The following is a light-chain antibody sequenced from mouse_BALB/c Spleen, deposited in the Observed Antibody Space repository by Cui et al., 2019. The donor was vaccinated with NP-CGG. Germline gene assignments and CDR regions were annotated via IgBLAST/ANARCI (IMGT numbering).Light chain of an antibody. CDR1: TGAVTTSNY. J-gene: IGLJ1*01. CDR2: GTN. Sequence: QVVVTLEPALTTSPGETVTLTCRSSTGAVTTSNYANWVQEKPDHLFTGLIGGTNNRAPGVPARFSGSLIGDKAALTITGAQTEDEAIYFCALWYSNHWVVGGGTKLTVL. CDR3: ALWYSNHWV. V-gene: IGLV1*01.